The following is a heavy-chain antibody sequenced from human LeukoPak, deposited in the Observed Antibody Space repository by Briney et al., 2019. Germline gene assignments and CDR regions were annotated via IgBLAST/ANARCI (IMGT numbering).Heavy chain of an antibody. D-gene: IGHD6-19*01. V-gene: IGHV3-30-3*01. CDR2: ISYDGSNK. CDR1: GFTFSSYA. Sequence: GGSLRLSCAASGFTFSSYAMHWVRQAPGKGLEWAAVISYDGSNKYYADSVKGRFTISRDNSKNTLYLQMNSLRAEDTAVYYCARGPGPAGGSSGWYYFDYWGQGTLVTVSS. CDR3: ARGPGPAGGSSGWYYFDY. J-gene: IGHJ4*02.